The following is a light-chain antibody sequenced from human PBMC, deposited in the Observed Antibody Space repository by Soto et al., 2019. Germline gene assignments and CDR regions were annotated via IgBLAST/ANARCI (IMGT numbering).Light chain of an antibody. V-gene: IGLV2-23*02. Sequence: QSALNQPASVSGSPGQSVTISCTATSSDVENYKLVSWYQQHPGKAPKLIIYEVTKGPSGVSNRFSGSKSANTASLTISGLQPEDEADYYCCSSVGSYVFGTGTKLTVL. CDR3: CSSVGSYV. J-gene: IGLJ1*01. CDR1: SSDVENYKL. CDR2: EVT.